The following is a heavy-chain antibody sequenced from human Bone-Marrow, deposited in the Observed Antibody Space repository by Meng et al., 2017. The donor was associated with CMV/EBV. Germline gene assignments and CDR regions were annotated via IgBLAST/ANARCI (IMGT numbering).Heavy chain of an antibody. CDR2: SNAGNGNT. CDR1: GYTFTSYA. CDR3: ALVVYNCGGDCYSTH. Sequence: ASVKVSCKASGYTFTSYAMHWVRQAPGQRLEWMGWSNAGNGNTKYSQEFQGRVTITRDTSASTAYMELSSLRSEDTAMYYCALVVYNCGGDCYSTHWGQGTLVTVSS. D-gene: IGHD2-21*01. J-gene: IGHJ4*02. V-gene: IGHV1-3*02.